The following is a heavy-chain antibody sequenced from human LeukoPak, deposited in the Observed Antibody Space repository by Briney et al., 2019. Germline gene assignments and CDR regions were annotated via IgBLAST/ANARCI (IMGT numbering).Heavy chain of an antibody. Sequence: GGSLRLSCAASVFTFSSYAMSWVRQTPGKGLEWGSAISGSGGSTYYADSVKGRFTISRDNSKNTLYLQMNSVRAEDTAVYYCAYQREDYYDSSGLFDYWGQGTLVTVSS. CDR3: AYQREDYYDSSGLFDY. CDR2: ISGSGGST. CDR1: VFTFSSYA. D-gene: IGHD3-22*01. V-gene: IGHV3-23*01. J-gene: IGHJ4*02.